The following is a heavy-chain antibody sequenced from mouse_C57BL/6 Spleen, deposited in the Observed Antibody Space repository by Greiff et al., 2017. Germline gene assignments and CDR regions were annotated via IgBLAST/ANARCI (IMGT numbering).Heavy chain of an antibody. D-gene: IGHD3-2*02. CDR1: GYTFTSYW. CDR3: ARSRGSGYDYFDY. J-gene: IGHJ2*01. Sequence: QVQLQQPGAELVRPGSSVKLSCTASGYTFTSYWMHWVKQRPIQGLEWIGNIDPSDSETNYNQKFKNKATLTVDKSSSTAYMMLSSLTSEDSAVYYCARSRGSGYDYFDYWGQGTTLTVSS. CDR2: IDPSDSET. V-gene: IGHV1-52*01.